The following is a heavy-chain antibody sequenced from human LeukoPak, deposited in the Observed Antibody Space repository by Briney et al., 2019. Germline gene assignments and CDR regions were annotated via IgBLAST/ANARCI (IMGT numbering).Heavy chain of an antibody. CDR1: GFTFSSYS. CDR2: ISSSSSYI. Sequence: GGSLRLSCAASGFTFSSYSMNWVRQAPGKGLEWVSSISSSSSYIYYADSVKGRFTISRDNAKNSLYLQMNSLRAEDTAVYYSAREAIDIVVVVAAHDAFDIWGQGTMVTVSS. CDR3: AREAIDIVVVVAAHDAFDI. D-gene: IGHD2-15*01. V-gene: IGHV3-21*01. J-gene: IGHJ3*02.